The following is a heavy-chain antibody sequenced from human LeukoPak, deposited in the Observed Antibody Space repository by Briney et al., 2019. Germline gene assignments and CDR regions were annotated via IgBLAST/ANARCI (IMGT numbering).Heavy chain of an antibody. J-gene: IGHJ4*02. D-gene: IGHD1-26*01. Sequence: SETLSLTCAASGGSNNSYDWSWIRQPPGKGLEWIGYIYYSGSTNYNPSLKSRVTISVDTSKNQFSLKLSSVTAADTAVYYCARGGSYPYYFDYWGQGTLVTVSS. V-gene: IGHV4-59*01. CDR2: IYYSGST. CDR1: GGSNNSYD. CDR3: ARGGSYPYYFDY.